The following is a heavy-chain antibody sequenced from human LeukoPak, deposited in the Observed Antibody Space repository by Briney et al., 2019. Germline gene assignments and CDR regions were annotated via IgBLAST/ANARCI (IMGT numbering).Heavy chain of an antibody. CDR2: IKSKTDGGTT. Sequence: GGSLRLSCAASGFTFSNAWMSWVRQAPGKGLEWVGRIKSKTDGGTTDYAAPVKGRFTISRDDSKSIAYLQMNSLKTEDTAVYYCARDLVAVAGDYYYYAMDVWGQGTTVTVSS. J-gene: IGHJ6*02. CDR3: ARDLVAVAGDYYYYAMDV. D-gene: IGHD6-19*01. CDR1: GFTFSNAW. V-gene: IGHV3-15*01.